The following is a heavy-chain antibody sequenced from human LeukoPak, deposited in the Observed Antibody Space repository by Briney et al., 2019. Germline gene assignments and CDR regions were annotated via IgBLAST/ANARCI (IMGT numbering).Heavy chain of an antibody. CDR2: ISGSGGST. CDR1: GFTFSSYA. D-gene: IGHD6-19*01. CDR3: AKRLVDSSGWWYFDY. J-gene: IGHJ4*02. V-gene: IGHV3-23*01. Sequence: PGGSLRLSCAASGFTFSSYAMSLVRQAPGKGLEWVSAISGSGGSTYYADSVKGRFTISRDNSKNTLYLQMNSLRAEDTAVYYCAKRLVDSSGWWYFDYWGQGTLVTVSS.